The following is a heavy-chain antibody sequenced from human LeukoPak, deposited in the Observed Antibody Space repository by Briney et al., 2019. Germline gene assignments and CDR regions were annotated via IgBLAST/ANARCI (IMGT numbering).Heavy chain of an antibody. Sequence: SETLSLTCTVSGGSISSSSYYWGWIRQPPGKGLEGIGSIYYSGSTYYNPSLKSRVTISVDTSKNQFSLKLSSVTAADTAVYYCARDGTHRLAYNWFDPWGQGTLVTVSS. CDR2: IYYSGST. D-gene: IGHD1-26*01. CDR3: ARDGTHRLAYNWFDP. CDR1: GGSISSSSYY. V-gene: IGHV4-39*07. J-gene: IGHJ5*02.